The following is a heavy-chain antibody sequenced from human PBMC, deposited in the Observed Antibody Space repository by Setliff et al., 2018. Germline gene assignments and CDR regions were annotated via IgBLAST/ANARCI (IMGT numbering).Heavy chain of an antibody. D-gene: IGHD2-21*01. J-gene: IGHJ2*01. CDR2: INHSGST. CDR3: ARAQVVFAISAPVWYFEV. CDR1: GGSFSGYQ. Sequence: PSETLSLTCAVYGGSFSGYQWSWIRQPPGKGLEWIGEINHSGSTNHNPSLKSRVSISVEKSKNQFSLKLTSVTAADTAVYYCARAQVVFAISAPVWYFEVWGRGTQVTVS. V-gene: IGHV4-34*01.